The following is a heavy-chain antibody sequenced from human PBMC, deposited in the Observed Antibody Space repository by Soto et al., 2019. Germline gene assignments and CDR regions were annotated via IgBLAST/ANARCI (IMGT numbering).Heavy chain of an antibody. Sequence: GGSLRLSCAASGFAFSSQSMSWVRLTPGKGLQWVSSSSGSGYYTYYADSVKGRFTFSRDNSKNTLYLQMDSLRAEDTALYYCAKGASSSGFEFWGQGALVTVSS. CDR2: SSGSGYYT. J-gene: IGHJ4*02. V-gene: IGHV3-23*01. CDR1: GFAFSSQS. CDR3: AKGASSSGFEF. D-gene: IGHD6-25*01.